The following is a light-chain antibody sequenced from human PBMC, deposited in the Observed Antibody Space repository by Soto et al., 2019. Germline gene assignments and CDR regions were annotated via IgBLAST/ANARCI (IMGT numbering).Light chain of an antibody. Sequence: EIVMTQSPATLSVSPGERATLSCRASQSINSNLAWYQRKPGQAPRLLIYGASPRATGIPARFSGSGSGTEFTLTISSLQSEDFAVYYCQHYLIWPRTFGQGTNLETK. V-gene: IGKV3-15*01. CDR3: QHYLIWPRT. CDR1: QSINSN. J-gene: IGKJ2*01. CDR2: GAS.